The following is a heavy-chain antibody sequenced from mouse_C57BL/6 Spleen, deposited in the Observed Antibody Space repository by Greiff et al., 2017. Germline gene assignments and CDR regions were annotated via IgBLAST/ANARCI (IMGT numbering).Heavy chain of an antibody. J-gene: IGHJ4*01. CDR3: ARSRELPYAMDY. Sequence: QVQLQQPGAELVRPGSSVKLSCKASGYTFTSYWMHWVKQRPIQGLEWIGNIDPSDSETHYNQKFKDKATLTVDKSSSTAYMQLSSLTSEDSAVYYCARSRELPYAMDYWGQGTSVTVSS. V-gene: IGHV1-52*01. CDR2: IDPSDSET. D-gene: IGHD1-1*01. CDR1: GYTFTSYW.